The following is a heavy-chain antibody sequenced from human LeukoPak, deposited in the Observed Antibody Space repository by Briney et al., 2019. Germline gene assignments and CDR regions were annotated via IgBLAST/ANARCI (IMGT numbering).Heavy chain of an antibody. CDR3: AKGGNFGNFDI. J-gene: IGHJ3*02. D-gene: IGHD4-23*01. V-gene: IGHV3-23*01. CDR1: GFTFSSYT. Sequence: GGSLRLSCAASGFTFSSYTMNWVRQAPGKGLEWVSDISGSGRRTHFAGSVKGRFTISRDNSKSTLYLQMNSLRGEDTAVYYCAKGGNFGNFDIWGQGTMVTVSS. CDR2: ISGSGRRT.